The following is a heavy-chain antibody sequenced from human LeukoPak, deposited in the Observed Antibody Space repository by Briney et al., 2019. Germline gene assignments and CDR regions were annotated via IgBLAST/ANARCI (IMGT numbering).Heavy chain of an antibody. CDR2: INPDGRDT. D-gene: IGHD1-1*01. CDR1: GFTFNRCW. J-gene: IGHJ1*01. CDR3: TGWGHTTAESSHR. Sequence: GGSLRLSCVVSGFTFNRCWMNWVRQAPGKGLEWVAHINPDGRDTYYVDSVKGRFTISRDNAQNSMYLQMNSLRVEDTAVYYCTGWGHTTAESSHRGGKGTPVTVSS. V-gene: IGHV3-7*01.